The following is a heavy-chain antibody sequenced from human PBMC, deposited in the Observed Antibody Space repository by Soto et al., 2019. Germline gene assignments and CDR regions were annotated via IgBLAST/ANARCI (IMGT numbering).Heavy chain of an antibody. D-gene: IGHD3-16*02. CDR1: GFTFSSYE. CDR3: ARGNSPVNVY. J-gene: IGHJ4*02. Sequence: GGSPRLSCAASGFTFSSYEMNWVRQAPGKGLEWISYITSSGTTIYYADSVKGRFTISRDNAKNSLYLQMNSLRAEDTAVYYCARGNSPVNVYWGQGTLVTVSS. CDR2: ITSSGTTI. V-gene: IGHV3-48*03.